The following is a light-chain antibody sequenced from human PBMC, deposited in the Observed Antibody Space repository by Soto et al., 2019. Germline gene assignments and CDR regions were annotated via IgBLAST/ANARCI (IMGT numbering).Light chain of an antibody. J-gene: IGLJ1*01. Sequence: QSALTQPASVSVSPGQWITISCTGTSSDVGGYNYVSWYQQHPGKAPKLMIYEVSNRPSGVSDRFSGSKSGNTASLTISGLQAEDEADYYCGSYTSSRIYVFGAGTKLTVL. CDR2: EVS. CDR1: SSDVGGYNY. CDR3: GSYTSSRIYV. V-gene: IGLV2-14*01.